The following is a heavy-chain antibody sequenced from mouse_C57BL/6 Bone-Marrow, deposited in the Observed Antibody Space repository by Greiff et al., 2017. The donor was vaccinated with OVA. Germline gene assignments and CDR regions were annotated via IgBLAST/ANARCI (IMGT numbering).Heavy chain of an antibody. CDR1: GYTFTSYW. Sequence: QVQLQQPGAELVMPGASVKLSCKASGYTFTSYWMHWVKQRPGQGLEWIGEIDPSDSYTNYNQKFKGKSTLTVDKSSSTAYMQLSSLTSEDSAVYYCAREELLHSYFDYWGQGTTLTVSS. CDR3: AREELLHSYFDY. J-gene: IGHJ2*01. D-gene: IGHD1-1*01. CDR2: IDPSDSYT. V-gene: IGHV1-69*01.